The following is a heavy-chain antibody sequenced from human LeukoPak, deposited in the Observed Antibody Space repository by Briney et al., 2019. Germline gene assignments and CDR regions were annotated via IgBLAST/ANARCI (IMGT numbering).Heavy chain of an antibody. Sequence: PGGSLRLSCAASGFTFSSYSMNWVRPAPGKGLGWVSSISSSSSYIYYADSVKGRFTTSRDNAKNSQYLQMNSLRAEDTAVYYCASPGSSSDDAFDIWGQGTMVTVSS. J-gene: IGHJ3*02. CDR3: ASPGSSSDDAFDI. D-gene: IGHD6-13*01. CDR2: ISSSSSYI. V-gene: IGHV3-21*01. CDR1: GFTFSSYS.